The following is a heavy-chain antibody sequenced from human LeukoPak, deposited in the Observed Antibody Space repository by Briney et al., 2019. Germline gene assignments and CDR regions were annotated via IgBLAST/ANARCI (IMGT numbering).Heavy chain of an antibody. V-gene: IGHV3-9*01. CDR1: GFTFSSYW. D-gene: IGHD6-13*01. CDR3: AKGGTSSWNNWFDP. Sequence: GGSLRLSCAASGFTFSSYWMSWVRQAPGKGLEWVSGISWNSGTIGYADSVKGRFTISKDNAKNSLYLQMNSLRAEDTALYYCAKGGTSSWNNWFDPWGQGTLVTVSS. CDR2: ISWNSGTI. J-gene: IGHJ5*02.